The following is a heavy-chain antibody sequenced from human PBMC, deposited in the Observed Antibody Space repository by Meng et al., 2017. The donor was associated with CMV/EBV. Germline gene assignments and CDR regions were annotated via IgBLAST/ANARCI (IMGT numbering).Heavy chain of an antibody. CDR2: ISWDGGST. D-gene: IGHD7-27*01. Sequence: GESLKISCAASGFTFDDYTMHWVRQAPGKGLEWVSLISWDGGSTYYADSVKGRFTISRDNSKNSLYLQTNSLRTEDTALYYCAKDMGNPRGYYYGRDVWGQGTTVTVSS. CDR1: GFTFDDYT. J-gene: IGHJ6*02. V-gene: IGHV3-43*01. CDR3: AKDMGNPRGYYYGRDV.